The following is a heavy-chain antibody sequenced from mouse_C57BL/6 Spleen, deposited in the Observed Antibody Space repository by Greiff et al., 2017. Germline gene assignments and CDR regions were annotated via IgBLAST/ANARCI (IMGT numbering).Heavy chain of an antibody. CDR2: IYPGDGDT. Sequence: QVQLQQSGPELVKPGASVKISCKASGYAFSSSWMNWVKQRPGKGLEWIGRIYPGDGDTNYNGKFKGKATLAADKSSSTAYMQLSSLTSEDSAVYFCAHTAQSYYAMDYWGQGTSVTVSS. V-gene: IGHV1-82*01. CDR1: GYAFSSSW. D-gene: IGHD3-2*02. J-gene: IGHJ4*01. CDR3: AHTAQSYYAMDY.